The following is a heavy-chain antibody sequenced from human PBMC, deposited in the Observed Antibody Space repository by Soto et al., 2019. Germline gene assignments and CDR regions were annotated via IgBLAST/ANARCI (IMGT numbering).Heavy chain of an antibody. D-gene: IGHD6-13*01. CDR2: IYYSGST. CDR1: GGSISSYY. J-gene: IGHJ4*02. CDR3: ARALSSAAGLYFDY. V-gene: IGHV4-59*01. Sequence: SATLSLTCTVSGGSISSYYWSWIRQPPGKGLEWIGYIYYSGSTNYNPSLKSRVTISVDTSKNQFSLKLSSVTAADTAVYYCARALSSAAGLYFDYWGQGTRVTVSS.